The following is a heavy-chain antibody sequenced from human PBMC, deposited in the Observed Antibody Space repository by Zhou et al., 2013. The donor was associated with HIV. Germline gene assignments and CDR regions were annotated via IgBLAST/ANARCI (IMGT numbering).Heavy chain of an antibody. Sequence: QVQLVQSGTEVKKPGASLKVSCKASGYNFNSYGITWVRQAPGQGLEWMGWSSVYNGNTDYAQKFQGRVTMTTDTSTNIAYMEVKSLRFDDTAVYYCARRNTSVRGVITTRYYYGMDVWGQGTTVAVSS. V-gene: IGHV1-18*04. CDR1: GYNFNSYG. CDR3: ARRNTSVRGVITTRYYYGMDV. CDR2: SSVYNGNT. D-gene: IGHD3-10*01. J-gene: IGHJ6*02.